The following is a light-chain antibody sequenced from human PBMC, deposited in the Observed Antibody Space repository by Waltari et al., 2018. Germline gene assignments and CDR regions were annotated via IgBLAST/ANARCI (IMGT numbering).Light chain of an antibody. V-gene: IGKV1-5*03. CDR2: KAS. CDR3: QQYNRYST. J-gene: IGKJ1*01. Sequence: DIQMTQSPSTLSASVGDTAAITCRASQSAISWLAWYQQEPGKAPKFLIYKASILESGVPSRFSGSGAGTEFTLTISNLQPDDFATYYGQQYNRYSTFGQGTKVELK. CDR1: QSAISW.